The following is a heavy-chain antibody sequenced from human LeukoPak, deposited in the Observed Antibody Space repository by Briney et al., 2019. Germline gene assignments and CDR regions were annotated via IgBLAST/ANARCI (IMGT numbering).Heavy chain of an antibody. J-gene: IGHJ5*01. CDR3: ARLVGASWFDS. D-gene: IGHD1-26*01. CDR2: TYYRSKWNN. Sequence: SQTLSLTRAISGDSVSTNSATWTWLRQSPSRGLEWLGRTYYRSKWNNDYVVSMKSRITINPDTSRNQFSLQLNSVTPEDTAVYYCARLVGASWFDSWGQGTLVTVSS. CDR1: GDSVSTNSAT. V-gene: IGHV6-1*01.